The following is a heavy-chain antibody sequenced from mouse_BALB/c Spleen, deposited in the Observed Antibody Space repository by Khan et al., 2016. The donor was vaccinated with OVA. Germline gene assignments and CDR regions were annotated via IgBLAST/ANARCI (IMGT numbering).Heavy chain of an antibody. D-gene: IGHD2-1*01. CDR3: ARHGYYGNYGPYFDV. Sequence: QVQLKESGPGLVAPSQSLSITCTISGFSFTRYGVHWVRQPPGKGLEWLVVIWSDGHTTYNSALKSRLSISKDNSKSKDFLKMNGLQTDDTAMYYCARHGYYGNYGPYFDVWGAGTTVTVSS. V-gene: IGHV2-6-1*01. CDR1: GFSFTRYG. J-gene: IGHJ1*01. CDR2: IWSDGHT.